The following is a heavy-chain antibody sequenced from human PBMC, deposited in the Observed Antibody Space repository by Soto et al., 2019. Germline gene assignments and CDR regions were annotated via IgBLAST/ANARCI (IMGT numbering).Heavy chain of an antibody. J-gene: IGHJ4*02. CDR1: GYTFTGYY. D-gene: IGHD2-21*01. CDR3: ARGEGGPRWGSIDY. CDR2: INPNRGGT. V-gene: IGHV1-2*04. Sequence: QVQLVQSGAEVKKPEASVKVSCKASGYTFTGYYRHWVRQAPGQGLEWMGWINPNRGGTNYAQKFQGWVTMTRDTSISTAYMELSRLRSDDTAVYYCARGEGGPRWGSIDYWGQGTLVTVSS.